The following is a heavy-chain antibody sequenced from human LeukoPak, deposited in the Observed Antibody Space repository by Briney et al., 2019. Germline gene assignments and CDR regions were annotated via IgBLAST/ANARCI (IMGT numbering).Heavy chain of an antibody. V-gene: IGHV3-30*02. CDR3: ARELAAAGVSDY. CDR1: GFTFSSYG. CDR2: IRYDGSNK. D-gene: IGHD6-13*01. J-gene: IGHJ4*02. Sequence: HTGGSLRLSCAASGFTFSSYGMHWVRQAPGKGLEWVAFIRYDGSNKYYADSVKGRFTISRDNSKNTLYLQMNSLRAEDTAVYYCARELAAAGVSDYWGQGTLVTVSS.